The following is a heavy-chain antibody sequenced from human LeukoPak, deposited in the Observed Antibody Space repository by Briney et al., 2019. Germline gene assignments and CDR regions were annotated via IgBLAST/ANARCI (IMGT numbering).Heavy chain of an antibody. D-gene: IGHD2-2*01. CDR2: IIPILGIA. CDR3: ASYCSSTSCYSRGGIDYYMDV. V-gene: IGHV1-69*02. CDR1: GGTFSSYT. Sequence: GSSVKVSCKASGGTFSSYTISWVRQAPGQGLEWMGRIIPILGIANYAQKFQGRVTITADKSTSTAYMELSSLRSEDTAVYYCASYCSSTSCYSRGGIDYYMDVWGKGTTVTVSS. J-gene: IGHJ6*03.